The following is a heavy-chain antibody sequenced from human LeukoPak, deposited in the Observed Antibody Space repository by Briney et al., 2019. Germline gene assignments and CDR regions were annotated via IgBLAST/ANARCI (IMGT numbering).Heavy chain of an antibody. CDR2: ISAYNGNT. D-gene: IGHD3-10*01. J-gene: IGHJ4*02. CDR1: GYTFTSYV. V-gene: IGHV1-18*04. Sequence: ASVKVSCKASGYTFTSYVISWVRQAPGQGLEWMGWISAYNGNTNYAQKLQGRVTMTTDTSTSTAYMELRSLRSDDTAVYYCASSRDYYYGSGSHPNDYWGQGTLVTVSS. CDR3: ASSRDYYYGSGSHPNDY.